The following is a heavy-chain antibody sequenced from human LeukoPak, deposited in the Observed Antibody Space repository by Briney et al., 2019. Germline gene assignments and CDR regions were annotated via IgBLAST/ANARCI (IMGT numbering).Heavy chain of an antibody. CDR3: AKDMAAVAGSIGDYYYYGMDV. CDR2: IRYDGSNK. D-gene: IGHD6-19*01. J-gene: IGHJ6*02. CDR1: GFTFGSYG. Sequence: GGSLRLSCAASGFTFGSYGMHWVRQAPGKGLEWVAFIRYDGSNKYYADSVKGRFTISRDNSKNTLYLQMNSLRAEDTAVYYCAKDMAAVAGSIGDYYYYGMDVWGQGTTVTVSS. V-gene: IGHV3-30*02.